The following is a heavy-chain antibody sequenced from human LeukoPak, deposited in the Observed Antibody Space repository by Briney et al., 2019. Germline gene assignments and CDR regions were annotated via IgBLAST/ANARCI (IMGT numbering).Heavy chain of an antibody. CDR3: ARDIIVVVPAAIKLGYYYYGMDV. CDR2: IIPIFGTA. Sequence: SVKVSCKASGGTFSSYAISWVRQAPGQGLEWMGGIIPIFGTANYAQKFQGRVTITADESTSTAYMELSSLRSEDTAVYYCARDIIVVVPAAIKLGYYYYGMDVWGQGTMVTVSS. CDR1: GGTFSSYA. J-gene: IGHJ6*02. V-gene: IGHV1-69*13. D-gene: IGHD2-2*01.